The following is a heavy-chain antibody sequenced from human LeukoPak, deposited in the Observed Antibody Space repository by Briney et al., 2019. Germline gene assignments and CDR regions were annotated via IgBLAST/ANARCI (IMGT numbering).Heavy chain of an antibody. CDR1: GFTFSSYG. Sequence: GGSLRLSCAASGFTFSSYGMHWVRQAPGKGLEWVAVIWYDGSNKYYADSVKGRFTISRDNSKNTLYLQMNSLRADDTAVYYCARRGYDILTGYYTDYWGQGTLVTVSS. V-gene: IGHV3-33*01. D-gene: IGHD3-9*01. CDR2: IWYDGSNK. CDR3: ARRGYDILTGYYTDY. J-gene: IGHJ4*02.